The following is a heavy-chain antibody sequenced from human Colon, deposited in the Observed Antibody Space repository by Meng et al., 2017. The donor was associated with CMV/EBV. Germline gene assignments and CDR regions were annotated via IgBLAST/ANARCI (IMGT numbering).Heavy chain of an antibody. D-gene: IGHD2-2*02. J-gene: IGHJ4*02. CDR3: ARGNGYCSSASCYTFYYFDY. CDR2: IIPIVGLA. Sequence: TYGISWVRQAPGQGRKWMGGIIPIVGLANYAQEYQGRVTISADKTTSTAYMELNSLRAENTAVYYCARGNGYCSSASCYTFYYFDYWGQGTLVTVSS. CDR1: TYG. V-gene: IGHV1-69*10.